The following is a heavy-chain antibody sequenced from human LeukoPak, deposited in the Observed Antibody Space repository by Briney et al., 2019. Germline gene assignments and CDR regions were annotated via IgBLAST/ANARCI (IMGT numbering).Heavy chain of an antibody. CDR3: ARDTPYAGFDY. D-gene: IGHD2-8*01. Sequence: SVKVSCKASGGTFSSYAISWVRQAPGQGLEWMGGIIPIFGTANYAQKLQGRVTMTTDTSTSTAYMELRSLRSDDTAVYYCARDTPYAGFDYWGQGTLVTVSS. CDR2: IIPIFGTA. V-gene: IGHV1-69*05. J-gene: IGHJ4*02. CDR1: GGTFSSYA.